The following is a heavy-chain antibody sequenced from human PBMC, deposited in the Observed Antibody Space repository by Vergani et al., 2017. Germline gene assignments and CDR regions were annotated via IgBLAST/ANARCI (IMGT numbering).Heavy chain of an antibody. V-gene: IGHV5-51*01. D-gene: IGHD1-1*01. J-gene: IGHJ4*02. Sequence: EVELVQSGPEMRKPGESLKISCKGSEYSFGNYWIGWVRQMRGKGLEWMGIIYPADSDTRYSPSFQGQVTIPADKSISTAFLQWDSLKASDTALYYCARHTTYTDSWGQGTLVTVSS. CDR1: EYSFGNYW. CDR3: ARHTTYTDS. CDR2: IYPADSDT.